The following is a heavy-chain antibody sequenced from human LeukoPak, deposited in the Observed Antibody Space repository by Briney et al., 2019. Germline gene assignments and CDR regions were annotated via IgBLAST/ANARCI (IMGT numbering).Heavy chain of an antibody. CDR1: SYSISSAYY. CDR3: ARQVPLAVSNHLFDI. Sequence: PSETLSLTCTVTSYSISSAYYWGWIRQPPGKGLEWIGNIYHSGSTYYNPSLKSRLTISVDTSKNQFSLKLSSVTAADTAVYYCARQVPLAVSNHLFDIWGQGTMVTVSS. J-gene: IGHJ3*02. V-gene: IGHV4-38-2*02. D-gene: IGHD5/OR15-5a*01. CDR2: IYHSGST.